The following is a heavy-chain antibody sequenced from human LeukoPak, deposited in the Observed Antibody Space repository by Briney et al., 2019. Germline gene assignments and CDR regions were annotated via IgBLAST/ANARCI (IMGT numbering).Heavy chain of an antibody. Sequence: PSETLSLTCTVSGGSISSSSYYWGWIRQPPGKGLEWIGSIYYSGSTYYNPSLKSRVTISVDTSKNQFSLKLSSVTAADTAVYYCARTRNRRHAGYYWGQGTLVTVSS. CDR1: GGSISSSSYY. V-gene: IGHV4-39*07. CDR2: IYYSGST. D-gene: IGHD1-14*01. J-gene: IGHJ4*02. CDR3: ARTRNRRHAGYY.